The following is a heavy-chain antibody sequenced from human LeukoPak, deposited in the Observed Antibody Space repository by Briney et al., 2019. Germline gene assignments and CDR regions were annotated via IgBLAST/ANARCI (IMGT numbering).Heavy chain of an antibody. CDR3: ARQRGLGIPRSDAFDI. V-gene: IGHV1-18*01. J-gene: IGHJ3*02. CDR2: ISAYNGNT. Sequence: ASVKVSCKASGYTFTSYGISWVRQAPGQGLEWMGWISAYNGNTNYAQKLQGRVTMTTDTSTSTAYMELRSLRSDDTAVYYCARQRGLGIPRSDAFDIWGQGTMVTVSS. CDR1: GYTFTSYG. D-gene: IGHD7-27*01.